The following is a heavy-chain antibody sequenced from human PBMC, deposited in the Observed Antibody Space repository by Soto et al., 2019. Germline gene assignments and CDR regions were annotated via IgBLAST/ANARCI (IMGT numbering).Heavy chain of an antibody. Sequence: EVPLVESGGGLVQPGRSLRLSCAASGFTFDDYAMHWVRQAPGKGLEWVSGISWYSGSIGYADSVKGRLTISRDNAKNSLDMQMNSLRAEDTALYYGAKDQAYQLLSPLFDYWGQGTLVTVSS. CDR1: GFTFDDYA. CDR2: ISWYSGSI. V-gene: IGHV3-9*01. CDR3: AKDQAYQLLSPLFDY. J-gene: IGHJ4*02. D-gene: IGHD2-2*01.